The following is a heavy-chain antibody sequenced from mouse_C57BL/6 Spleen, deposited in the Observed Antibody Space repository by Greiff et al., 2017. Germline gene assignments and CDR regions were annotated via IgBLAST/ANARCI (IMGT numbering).Heavy chain of an antibody. J-gene: IGHJ2*01. CDR2: IYPSDSET. Sequence: QVQLQQPGAELVRPGSSVKLSCKASGYTFTSYWMDWVKQRPGQGLEWIGNIYPSDSETHYNQKFKDKATLTVDKSSSTAYMQLSSLTSEDSAVYYCARSDYYGSSYPFDDWGQGTTLSVSS. V-gene: IGHV1-61*01. D-gene: IGHD1-1*01. CDR3: ARSDYYGSSYPFDD. CDR1: GYTFTSYW.